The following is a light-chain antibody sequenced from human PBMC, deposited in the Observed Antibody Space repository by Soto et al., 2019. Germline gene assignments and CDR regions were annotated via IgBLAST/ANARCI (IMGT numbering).Light chain of an antibody. CDR1: QSVTSTY. J-gene: IGKJ3*01. CDR3: QQYHSLPTT. Sequence: EIVLTQSPGTLSLSPGERATLSCRASQSVTSTYLAWYQQKPGQPPRLLIYGASNRATGIPDRFSGSGSGTDFTRTISRLEPEDLTGYYCQQYHSLPTTFGPGTKGDI. V-gene: IGKV3-20*01. CDR2: GAS.